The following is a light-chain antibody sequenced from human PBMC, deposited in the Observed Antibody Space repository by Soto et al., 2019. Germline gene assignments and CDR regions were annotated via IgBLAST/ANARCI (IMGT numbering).Light chain of an antibody. CDR2: DVF. CDR1: SSDVGGYNL. CDR3: CSYAGRFIWL. J-gene: IGLJ3*02. V-gene: IGLV2-11*01. Sequence: QSALTQPRSVSASPGQSVTIPCSGSSSDVGGYNLVSWYQQKPGEVPKVIIYDVFKRPSGVPDRFFGSKSGNTATLTISGLQGDDDADFHCCSYAGRFIWLFGGGTKVTVL.